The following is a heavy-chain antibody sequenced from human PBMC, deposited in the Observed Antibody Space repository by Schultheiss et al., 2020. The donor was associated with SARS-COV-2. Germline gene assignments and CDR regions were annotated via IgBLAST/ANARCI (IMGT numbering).Heavy chain of an antibody. Sequence: GGSLRLSCAASGFTFRNYEMYWVRQPTGKGLEWVSAIGADSGGRDYADSVRGRFTIYRDNSESTVYLQMNSLRADDTAVYFCARRSGGSKDSWGQGTLVTVSS. CDR3: ARRSGGSKDS. CDR2: IGADSGGR. J-gene: IGHJ4*02. D-gene: IGHD3-16*01. CDR1: GFTFRNYE. V-gene: IGHV3-13*01.